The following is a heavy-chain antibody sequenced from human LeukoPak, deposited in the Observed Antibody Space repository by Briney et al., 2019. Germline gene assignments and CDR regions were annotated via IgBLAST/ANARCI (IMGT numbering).Heavy chain of an antibody. CDR2: IKQDGSEK. D-gene: IGHD4-17*01. CDR3: ARVLSYGDYGYYYYYMDV. V-gene: IGHV3-7*01. CDR1: GFTFSSRDW. Sequence: PGGSLRLSCVASGFTFSSRDWMTWVRQAPGKGLEWVANIKQDGSEKNYVDSVKGRFTISRDNAKNSVDLQMNSLRVEDTAVYYCARVLSYGDYGYYYYYMDVWGKGTTVTISS. J-gene: IGHJ6*03.